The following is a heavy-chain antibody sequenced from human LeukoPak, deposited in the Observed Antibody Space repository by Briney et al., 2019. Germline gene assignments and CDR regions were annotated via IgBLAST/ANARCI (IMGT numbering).Heavy chain of an antibody. CDR2: FDPEDGKP. J-gene: IGHJ4*02. Sequence: ASVKVSCKVSGDSLTELSMHWVRQAPGKGLEWMGGFDPEDGKPIYAQTFQGRVTMTNDTSTDTAYMELSSLSYEDTAVDYCAVEIRHWGQGSLVTVSS. CDR1: GDSLTELS. D-gene: IGHD3-16*01. CDR3: AVEIRH. V-gene: IGHV1-24*01.